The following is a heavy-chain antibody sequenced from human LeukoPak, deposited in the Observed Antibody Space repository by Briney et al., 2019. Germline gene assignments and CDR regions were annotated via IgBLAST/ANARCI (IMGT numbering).Heavy chain of an antibody. J-gene: IGHJ4*02. V-gene: IGHV4-34*01. CDR3: AREGTYTSTSYFFDY. CDR2: IHRSGST. CDR1: GGSISTYY. D-gene: IGHD6-13*01. Sequence: SETLSLTCTVSGGSISTYYWTWIRQPPGKGLEWIGEIHRSGSTNYNPSLQSRVTISVDTSKNQFSLKLRSVTAADTAVYYCAREGTYTSTSYFFDYWGQGALVTVSS.